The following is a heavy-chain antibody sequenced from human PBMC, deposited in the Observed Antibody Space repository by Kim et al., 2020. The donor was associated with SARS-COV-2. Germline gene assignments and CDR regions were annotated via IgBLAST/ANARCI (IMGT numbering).Heavy chain of an antibody. CDR3: AKYYYDSSGYYYGGLYFDY. Sequence: GRFTISRDNSKNTLYLQMNSLRAEDTAVYYCAKYYYDSSGYYYGGLYFDYWGQGTLVTVSS. V-gene: IGHV3-23*01. J-gene: IGHJ4*02. D-gene: IGHD3-22*01.